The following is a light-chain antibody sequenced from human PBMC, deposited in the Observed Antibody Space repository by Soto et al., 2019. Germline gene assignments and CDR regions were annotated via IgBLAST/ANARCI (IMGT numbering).Light chain of an antibody. Sequence: EIVLTQSPGTLSLSPGERATLSCRASQSVSSSYLAWYQQKPGQAPRLLIYGAFSRATGTPDRFSGSGSGTDFTLTISRLESEDFAVYYCQQYSSSLLTFGGGTKVEIK. J-gene: IGKJ4*01. CDR3: QQYSSSLLT. CDR1: QSVSSSY. V-gene: IGKV3-20*01. CDR2: GAF.